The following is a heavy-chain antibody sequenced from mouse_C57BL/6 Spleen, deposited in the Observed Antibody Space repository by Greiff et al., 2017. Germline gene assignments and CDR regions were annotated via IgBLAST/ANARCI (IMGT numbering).Heavy chain of an antibody. J-gene: IGHJ3*01. CDR3: TRDPYYSNFAY. CDR2: ISSGGDYT. Sequence: EVKLVESGAGLVKPGGSLKLSCAASGFTFSSYAMSWVRQTPEKRLEWVAYISSGGDYTYYADTVKGRFTISRDNARNTLYLQMSSLTSEDTAVYYCTRDPYYSNFAYWGQGTLVTVSA. V-gene: IGHV5-9-1*02. D-gene: IGHD2-5*01. CDR1: GFTFSSYA.